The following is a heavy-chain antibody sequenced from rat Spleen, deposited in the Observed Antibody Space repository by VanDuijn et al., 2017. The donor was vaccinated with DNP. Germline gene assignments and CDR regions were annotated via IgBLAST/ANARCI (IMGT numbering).Heavy chain of an antibody. CDR1: GFTFSSYY. J-gene: IGHJ4*01. CDR3: ARSKLPGYVMDA. V-gene: IGHV5-25*01. CDR2: INPDGGSA. D-gene: IGHD1-4*01. Sequence: EVQLVESGGGLVQPGRSLKLSCVASGFTFSSYYMAWVRQAPTKGLEWVSSINPDGGSAYYPDSVQGRFTISRDNAKSTLYLQMDSLRSEDTATYYCARSKLPGYVMDAWGQGASVTVSS.